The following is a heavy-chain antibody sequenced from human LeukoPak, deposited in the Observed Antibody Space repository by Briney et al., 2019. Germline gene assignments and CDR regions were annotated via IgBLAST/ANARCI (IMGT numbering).Heavy chain of an antibody. V-gene: IGHV3-21*01. CDR1: GFTFSSYS. CDR2: ISSSRYI. Sequence: PGGSLRLSCAASGFTFSSYSMNWVRQAPGKGLEWVSSISSSRYIYYADSVKGRFTISRDNAKNSLYLQMNSLRAEDTAVYYCARDTGYCSGGSCYSGYFQHWGQGTLVTVSS. J-gene: IGHJ1*01. D-gene: IGHD2-15*01. CDR3: ARDTGYCSGGSCYSGYFQH.